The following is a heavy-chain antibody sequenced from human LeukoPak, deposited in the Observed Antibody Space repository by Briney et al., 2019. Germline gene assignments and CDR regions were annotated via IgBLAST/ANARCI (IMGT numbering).Heavy chain of an antibody. CDR2: ISGSGGST. CDR3: AKARGRDGYKDELDY. V-gene: IGHV3-23*01. D-gene: IGHD5-24*01. Sequence: GGSLRLSCAASEFTFSSCAMSWARDASGGGLEGGSVISGSGGSTYYADSVRGRFTISRDNSTNTLYLQMNSLRAEDTAVYYCAKARGRDGYKDELDYWGQGTLVTVSS. CDR1: EFTFSSCA. J-gene: IGHJ4*02.